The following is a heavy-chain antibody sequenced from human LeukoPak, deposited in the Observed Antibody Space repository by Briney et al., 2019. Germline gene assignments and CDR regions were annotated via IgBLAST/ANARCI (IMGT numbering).Heavy chain of an antibody. Sequence: GESLKISCKGSGYSFTNYWIGWVRQMPGKGLEWMGIIYPGDSDTRYSPSFQGQVTISADESISTAYLQWGSLKASDTAMYYCARPGLIYGTTGGMDVWGQGTTVTVSS. V-gene: IGHV5-51*01. D-gene: IGHD1-7*01. CDR1: GYSFTNYW. CDR3: ARPGLIYGTTGGMDV. J-gene: IGHJ6*02. CDR2: IYPGDSDT.